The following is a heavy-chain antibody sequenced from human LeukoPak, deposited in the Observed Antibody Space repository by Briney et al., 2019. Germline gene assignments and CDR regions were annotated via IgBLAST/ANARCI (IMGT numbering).Heavy chain of an antibody. J-gene: IGHJ4*02. CDR2: IYTSGST. CDR1: GGSISSGSYY. D-gene: IGHD5-24*01. CDR3: SRGTDAYKCGNS. V-gene: IGHV4-61*02. Sequence: SETLSLTCTVSGGSISSGSYYWSWIRQPAGKGLEWIGRIYTSGSTNYNPSLKSRVTISADTSNNHFSLKMNSVTAADTAVYYCSRGTDAYKCGNSWGQGTLVTVSS.